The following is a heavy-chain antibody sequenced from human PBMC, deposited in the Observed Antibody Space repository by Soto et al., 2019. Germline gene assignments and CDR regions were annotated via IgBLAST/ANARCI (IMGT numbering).Heavy chain of an antibody. J-gene: IGHJ6*02. CDR3: ASGLRYFDWLPRVPDYYYYYGMDV. Sequence: EVQLVESGGGLVKPGGSLRLSCAASGFTFSSYSMNWVRQAPGKGLEWVSSISSSSSYIYYADSVKGRFTISRDNAKNSLYLQMNSLRAEDTAVYYCASGLRYFDWLPRVPDYYYYYGMDVWGQGTTVTVS. CDR1: GFTFSSYS. D-gene: IGHD3-9*01. V-gene: IGHV3-21*01. CDR2: ISSSSSYI.